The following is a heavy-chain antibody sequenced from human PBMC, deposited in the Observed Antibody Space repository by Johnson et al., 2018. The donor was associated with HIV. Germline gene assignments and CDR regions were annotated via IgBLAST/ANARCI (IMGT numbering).Heavy chain of an antibody. Sequence: QVQLLESGGGLVQPGGSLRLSCAASGFTFSSYWMSWVRQAPGKGLEWVAVMWYDGSNKYYADSVKGRFTISRDNSKNTLYLQMNSLRAEDTAVYYCAKVRGRGGSSPSGAFDIWGQGTMVTVSS. CDR1: GFTFSSYW. J-gene: IGHJ3*02. V-gene: IGHV3-30*02. CDR2: MWYDGSNK. CDR3: AKVRGRGGSSPSGAFDI. D-gene: IGHD3-10*01.